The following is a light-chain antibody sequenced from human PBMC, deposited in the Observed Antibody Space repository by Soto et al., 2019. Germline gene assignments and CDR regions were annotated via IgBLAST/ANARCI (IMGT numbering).Light chain of an antibody. CDR2: DVS. Sequence: QSALTQPASVSGSPGQSITISCTGSSNDVGGYNYVSWYQQHPGKAPKLMIYDVSDRPSGVSNRFSGSKSGNTASLTISGLKAEDEADYYCSSYTSSSTPVFGTGTKLTV. V-gene: IGLV2-14*01. J-gene: IGLJ1*01. CDR1: SNDVGGYNY. CDR3: SSYTSSSTPV.